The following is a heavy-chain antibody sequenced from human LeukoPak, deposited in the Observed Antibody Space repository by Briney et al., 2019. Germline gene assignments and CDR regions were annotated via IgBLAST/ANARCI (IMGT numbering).Heavy chain of an antibody. CDR2: ISGSGGST. CDR3: AKGTDFWSGSLN. CDR1: GFTFSSYA. Sequence: SGGSLRLSCAASGFTFSSYAMSWVRQAPGKGLEWISAISGSGGSTYYADSVKGRFTISRDNSKNTLYLQMNSLRAEDTAVYYCAKGTDFWSGSLNWGQGTLVTVSS. V-gene: IGHV3-23*01. D-gene: IGHD3-3*01. J-gene: IGHJ4*02.